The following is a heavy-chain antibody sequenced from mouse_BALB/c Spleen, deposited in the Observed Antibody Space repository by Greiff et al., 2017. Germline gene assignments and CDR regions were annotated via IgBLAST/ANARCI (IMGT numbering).Heavy chain of an antibody. CDR1: GYTFTSYW. CDR3: TRLLDY. Sequence: LQQPGSELVRPGASVKLSCKASGYTFTSYWMHWVKQRPGQGLEWIGNIYPGSGSTNYDEKFKSKATLTVDTSSSTAYMQLSSLTSEDSAVYYCTRLLDYWGQGTTLTVSS. CDR2: IYPGSGST. J-gene: IGHJ2*01. V-gene: IGHV1S22*01.